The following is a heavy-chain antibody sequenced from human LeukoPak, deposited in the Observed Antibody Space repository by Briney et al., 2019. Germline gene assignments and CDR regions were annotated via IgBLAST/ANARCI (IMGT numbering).Heavy chain of an antibody. D-gene: IGHD3/OR15-3a*01. J-gene: IGHJ4*02. CDR2: IYTGGSS. V-gene: IGHV3-53*01. CDR1: GFTVSSNY. CDR3: ASATEDFSYFDY. Sequence: GSLPLSCAVSGFTVSSNYMSWVRQAPGKGLEWVSVIYTGGSSYSADSVKGRFTISRDNSKSTLFLQMNSLRAEDTALYYCASATEDFSYFDYWGQGTRDRVSS.